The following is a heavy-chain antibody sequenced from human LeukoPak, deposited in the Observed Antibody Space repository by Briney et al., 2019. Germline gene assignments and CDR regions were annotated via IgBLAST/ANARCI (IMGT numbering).Heavy chain of an antibody. Sequence: PGGFLRLSCAASGFTFSSYAMSWVHQAPGKGLEWVSAISGSGGSTYYADSVKGRLTISRDNSKNTLYLQMNSLRAEDTAVYYCAKDRVRYYYDSSGYFGDAFDIWGQGTMVTVSS. J-gene: IGHJ3*02. CDR2: ISGSGGST. CDR1: GFTFSSYA. D-gene: IGHD3-22*01. V-gene: IGHV3-23*01. CDR3: AKDRVRYYYDSSGYFGDAFDI.